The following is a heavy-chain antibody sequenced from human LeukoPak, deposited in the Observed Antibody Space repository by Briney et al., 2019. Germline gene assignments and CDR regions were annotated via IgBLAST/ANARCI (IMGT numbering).Heavy chain of an antibody. CDR2: ISSNGGST. J-gene: IGHJ4*02. D-gene: IGHD3-22*01. CDR1: GFTFSSYA. CDR3: ARGYYDSSGYYYGAY. V-gene: IGHV3-64*01. Sequence: GGSLRLSCAASGFTFSSYAMHWVRQAPGKGLEYVSAISSNGGSTYYANSVKGRFTISRDNAKSSLYLQMNSLRAEDTAVYYCARGYYDSSGYYYGAYWGQGTLVTVSS.